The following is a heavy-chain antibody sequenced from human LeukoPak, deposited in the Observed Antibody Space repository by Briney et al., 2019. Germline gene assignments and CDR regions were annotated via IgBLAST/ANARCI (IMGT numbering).Heavy chain of an antibody. J-gene: IGHJ4*02. Sequence: GGSLRLSCAASGFTFSSYEMNWVRQAPGKGLEWISYTSRSGSTINYADSVKGRFTISRDDAKYSLYLQMNSLRAEDTAVYYCAKSTVTNYFDNWGQGSLVTVSS. CDR3: AKSTVTNYFDN. V-gene: IGHV3-48*03. D-gene: IGHD4-17*01. CDR2: TSRSGSTI. CDR1: GFTFSSYE.